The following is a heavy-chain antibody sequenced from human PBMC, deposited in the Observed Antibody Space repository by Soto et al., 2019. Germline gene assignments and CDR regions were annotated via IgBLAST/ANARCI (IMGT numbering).Heavy chain of an antibody. CDR2: INHFGGT. D-gene: IGHD6-13*01. V-gene: IGHV4-34*01. CDR3: ARDDYRGSWT. CDR1: GGSFSDYY. J-gene: IGHJ4*02. Sequence: QVQLQQWGAGLLKPSETLSLTCAVSGGSFSDYYWTWIRQPPGKGLELIGEINHFGGTNYIPSLKTRVTISIDTPKNQFSLMLTSVTVADAAVYYCARDDYRGSWTGGQGTLVTVSS.